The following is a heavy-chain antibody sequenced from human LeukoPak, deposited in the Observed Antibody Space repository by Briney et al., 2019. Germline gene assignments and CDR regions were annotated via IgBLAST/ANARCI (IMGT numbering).Heavy chain of an antibody. CDR3: ARAYQTLGGLSLPDH. CDR1: GYTFTNYA. D-gene: IGHD3-16*02. J-gene: IGHJ5*02. CDR2: IHPNTGNP. Sequence: VKVSFKASGYTFTNYAMNWVRQAPGQGLEWMGWIHPNTGNPTYSQGFTGRFVFSLDTSVGTTYLQISSLKTEDIAVYYCARAYQTLGGLSLPDHWGQGTLVAVSS. V-gene: IGHV7-4-1*02.